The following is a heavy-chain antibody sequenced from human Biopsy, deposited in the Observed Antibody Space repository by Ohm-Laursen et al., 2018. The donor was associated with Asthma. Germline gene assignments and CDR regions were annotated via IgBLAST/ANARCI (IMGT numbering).Heavy chain of an antibody. J-gene: IGHJ4*02. CDR3: ARAQSFYGDYWGHYFDN. CDR1: GFTFSSYS. V-gene: IGHV3-21*01. Sequence: SLRLSCTASGFTFSSYSMNWVRQAPGKGLEWVSSISSSSSYIYYADSVKGRFTISRDNAKNSLYLQMNSLGAEDTAVYYCARAQSFYGDYWGHYFDNWGQGTLVTVSS. D-gene: IGHD4-17*01. CDR2: ISSSSSYI.